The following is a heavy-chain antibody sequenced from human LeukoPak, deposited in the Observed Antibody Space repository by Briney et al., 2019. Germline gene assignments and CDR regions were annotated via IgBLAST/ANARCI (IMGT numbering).Heavy chain of an antibody. V-gene: IGHV4-39*07. CDR2: IYYSGST. D-gene: IGHD5-18*01. Sequence: SETLSLTCTVSGGSISSSSYYWGWIRQPPGKGLEWIGSIYYSGSTYYNPSLKSRVTISVDTSKNQFSLKLSSVTAADTAVYYCARSDTAMVYDAFDTWGQGTMVTVSS. CDR3: ARSDTAMVYDAFDT. J-gene: IGHJ3*02. CDR1: GGSISSSSYY.